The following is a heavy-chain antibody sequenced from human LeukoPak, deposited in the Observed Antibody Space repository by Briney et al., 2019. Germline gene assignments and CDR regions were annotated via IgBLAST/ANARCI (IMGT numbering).Heavy chain of an antibody. D-gene: IGHD7-27*01. Sequence: SETLSLTCTVSGGSISSGIYSWGWIRQSPGKGLEWIGSMYYSGSTYYNPSLKGRVTMSVDTSKNQFSLKLSSVTAADTAVYYCARHLLAGGSIDYWGQGTLVTVSS. CDR3: ARHLLAGGSIDY. CDR2: MYYSGST. CDR1: GGSISSGIYS. J-gene: IGHJ4*02. V-gene: IGHV4-39*01.